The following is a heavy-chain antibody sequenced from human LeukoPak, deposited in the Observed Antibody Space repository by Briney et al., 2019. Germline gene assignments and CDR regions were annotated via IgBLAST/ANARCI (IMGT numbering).Heavy chain of an antibody. J-gene: IGHJ3*02. CDR3: ARRTSDTYCSSTSCHTNAFDI. Sequence: PGGSLRLSCAASGFTFSSYWMHWVRQAPGKGLVWVSRINADGSSTSYADSVKGRFTISRDNAKNTLYLQMNSLRAEDTAVYYCARRTSDTYCSSTSCHTNAFDIWGQGTMVTVSS. D-gene: IGHD2-2*01. CDR1: GFTFSSYW. V-gene: IGHV3-74*01. CDR2: INADGSST.